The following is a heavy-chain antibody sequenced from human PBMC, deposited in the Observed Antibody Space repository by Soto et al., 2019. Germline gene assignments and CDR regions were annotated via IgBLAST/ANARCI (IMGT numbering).Heavy chain of an antibody. CDR3: ARQINWRDGGA. V-gene: IGHV3-48*02. J-gene: IGHJ5*02. CDR2: VNRGASSL. CDR1: GFSLNDHG. D-gene: IGHD3-16*01. Sequence: LILSCAASGFSLNDHGVNWVRQAPGKGLEWISSVNRGASSLYYAESVKGRFTMSRDDAKNSVYLQMNSLRDEDTAVYYCARQINWRDGGAWGQGTQVTVSS.